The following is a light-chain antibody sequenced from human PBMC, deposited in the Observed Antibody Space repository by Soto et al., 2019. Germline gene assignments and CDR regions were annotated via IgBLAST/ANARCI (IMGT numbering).Light chain of an antibody. CDR3: SSYTSITTVV. Sequence: QSVLTQPASVSGSPGQSITFSCTGTRDDIGDYNYISWYQQHPGKAPQLIIYEVNDRPSEVSNRFSGSKSGNTASLTISGLQAEDEATYLCSSYTSITTVVFGGGTKLTVL. V-gene: IGLV2-14*01. CDR1: RDDIGDYNY. CDR2: EVN. J-gene: IGLJ2*01.